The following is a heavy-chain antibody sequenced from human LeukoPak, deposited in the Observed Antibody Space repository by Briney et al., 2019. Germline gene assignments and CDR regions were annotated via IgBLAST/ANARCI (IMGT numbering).Heavy chain of an antibody. CDR1: GGSISSYY. CDR2: IYYSGST. V-gene: IGHV4-59*01. Sequence: SETLSLTCTVSGGSISSYYWSWIRQPPGKGLEWIGYIYYSGSTNYNPSLKSRVTISVDTSKNQFSLKLSSVTAADTAVYYRARDRSGSRFDYWGQGTLVTVSS. J-gene: IGHJ4*02. D-gene: IGHD1-26*01. CDR3: ARDRSGSRFDY.